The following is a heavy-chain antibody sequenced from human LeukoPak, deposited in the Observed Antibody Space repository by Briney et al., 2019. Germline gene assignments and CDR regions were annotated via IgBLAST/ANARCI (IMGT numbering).Heavy chain of an antibody. D-gene: IGHD3-9*01. CDR2: ISSSGSTI. J-gene: IGHJ6*02. V-gene: IGHV3-11*01. CDR1: GFTFSDYY. CDR3: ARDSATTYYDILTGQYYYYGMDV. Sequence: GGSLRLSCAAPGFTFSDYYMSWIRQAPGKGLEWVSYISSSGSTIYYADSVKGRFTISRDNAKNSLYLQMNSLRAEDTAVYYCARDSATTYYDILTGQYYYYGMDVWGQGTTVTVSS.